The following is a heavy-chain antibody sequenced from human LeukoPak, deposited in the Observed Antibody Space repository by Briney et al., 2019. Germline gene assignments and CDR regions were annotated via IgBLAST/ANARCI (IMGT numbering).Heavy chain of an antibody. CDR3: AKDRSGNSFL. D-gene: IGHD4-23*01. Sequence: PGGSLSRYSAASGFTFSSYAMHWVRQAPGKGLEWVAVISYDGSNKYYADSVKGRFTISRDNSKNTLYLQMNSLRAEDTAVYYCAKDRSGNSFLWGQGTLVTVSS. CDR2: ISYDGSNK. CDR1: GFTFSSYA. J-gene: IGHJ4*02. V-gene: IGHV3-30-3*01.